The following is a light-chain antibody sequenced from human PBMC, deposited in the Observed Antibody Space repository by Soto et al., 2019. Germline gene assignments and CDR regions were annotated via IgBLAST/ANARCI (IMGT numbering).Light chain of an antibody. CDR1: QDISSK. CDR2: VAS. Sequence: DIQMTQSPSSLSAYVGDRVTITCRASQDISSKLAWYQHKPGKAPKHLIHVASNLQSGVPSRFSGSGFGTEFTLTISSLQPEDFATYYCLQHSAYPPTFGQGTKVEIK. J-gene: IGKJ1*01. V-gene: IGKV1-17*01. CDR3: LQHSAYPPT.